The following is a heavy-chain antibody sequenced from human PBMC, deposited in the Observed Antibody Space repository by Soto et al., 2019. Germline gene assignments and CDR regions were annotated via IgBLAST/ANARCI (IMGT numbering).Heavy chain of an antibody. CDR3: ARTSVNWGSRGLIDH. CDR1: GFSLSTTGVG. V-gene: IGHV2-5*02. CDR2: IYWDDDE. Sequence: QITLKESGPTLVKPTQTLTLTCAFSGFSLSTTGVGVGWIRQPPGKALEWLAFIYWDDDERYRPSLKSRLTXTXXXSXXQVVLTMATMDPVDTATYYCARTSVNWGSRGLIDHWGQGTLVTVSS. J-gene: IGHJ4*02. D-gene: IGHD7-27*01.